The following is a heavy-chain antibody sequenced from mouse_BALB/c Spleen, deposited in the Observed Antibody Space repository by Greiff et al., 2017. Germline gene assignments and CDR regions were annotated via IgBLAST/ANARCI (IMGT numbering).Heavy chain of an antibody. Sequence: EVQVVESGGGLVKPGGSLKLSCAASGFTFSSYAMSWVRQTPEKRLEWVATISSGGSYTYYPDSVKGRFTISRDNAKNTLYLQMSSLRSEDTAMYYCASPSTMITTSYAMDYWGQGTSVTVSS. CDR1: GFTFSSYA. J-gene: IGHJ4*01. CDR3: ASPSTMITTSYAMDY. CDR2: ISSGGSYT. D-gene: IGHD2-4*01. V-gene: IGHV5-9-3*01.